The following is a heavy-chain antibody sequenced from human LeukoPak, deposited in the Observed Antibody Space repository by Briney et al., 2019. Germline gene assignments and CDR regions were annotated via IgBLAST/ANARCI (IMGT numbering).Heavy chain of an antibody. CDR2: IIGNGGTT. CDR1: GFTFSSYA. Sequence: GGSLRLSCAASGFTFSSYAMTWVRQAPGKGLDWVSTIIGNGGTTFYADSVKGRFTISRDNSKNTLYLQMDSLTAEDTALYYCVKTLAGGTWGIFARWGQGTLVTVST. V-gene: IGHV3-23*01. CDR3: VKTLAGGTWGIFAR. D-gene: IGHD6-13*01. J-gene: IGHJ4*02.